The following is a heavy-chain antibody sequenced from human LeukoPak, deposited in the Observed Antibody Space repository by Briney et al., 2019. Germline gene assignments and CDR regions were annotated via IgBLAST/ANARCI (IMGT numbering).Heavy chain of an antibody. CDR3: ARDGADVYGRAFDY. V-gene: IGHV4-4*07. D-gene: IGHD3-10*01. CDR2: IHASGTT. Sequence: SETLSLTCNVAGGSISSYFWTWIRQPAGKGLEWIGRIHASGTTNYNSSLKSRVSMSVDTSKNQFSLKLTSVTAADTAVYFCARDGADVYGRAFDYWGQGTLVSVSS. CDR1: GGSISSYF. J-gene: IGHJ4*02.